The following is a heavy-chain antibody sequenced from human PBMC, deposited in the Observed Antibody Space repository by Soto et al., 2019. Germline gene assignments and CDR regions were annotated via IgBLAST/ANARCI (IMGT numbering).Heavy chain of an antibody. D-gene: IGHD1-1*01. CDR1: GFSLSTTGVG. Sequence: QITLMESGPTLVKPTQTLTLTCTFSGFSLSTTGVGVTWIRQPPGKALEWIAVIYWDDDRRYSPFLKNRLTTTKDTSRNQVVLTMANVDPVDTGTYFWAQKGAGTTSFEFWGQGALANVSS. CDR2: IYWDDDR. V-gene: IGHV2-5*02. CDR3: AQKGAGTTSFEF. J-gene: IGHJ4*02.